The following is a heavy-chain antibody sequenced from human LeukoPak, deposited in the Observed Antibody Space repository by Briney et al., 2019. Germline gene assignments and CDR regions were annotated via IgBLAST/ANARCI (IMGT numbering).Heavy chain of an antibody. CDR3: ARDPYCSGGSCLDY. CDR2: IYSGGST. D-gene: IGHD2-15*01. CDR1: GFTVSSNY. Sequence: GGPLRLSCAASGFTVSSNYMSWVRQAPGKGLEWVSVIYSGGSTYYADSVKGRFTISRDNSKNTLYLQMNSLRAEDTAVYYCARDPYCSGGSCLDYWGQGTLVTVSS. V-gene: IGHV3-53*01. J-gene: IGHJ4*02.